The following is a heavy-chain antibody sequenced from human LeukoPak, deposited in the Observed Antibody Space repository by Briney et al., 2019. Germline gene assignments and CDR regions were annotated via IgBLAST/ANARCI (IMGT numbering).Heavy chain of an antibody. V-gene: IGHV4-39*01. CDR3: ARGHSQLRLRYYYDSSGYYRNYYFDY. Sequence: SETLSLTCTVSGGSISSSSYYWGWIRQPPGKGLEWIGSIYYSGSTYCNPSLKSRVTISVDTSKNQFSLKLSSVTAADTAVYYCARGHSQLRLRYYYDSSGYYRNYYFDYWGQGTLVTVSS. CDR1: GGSISSSSYY. J-gene: IGHJ4*02. D-gene: IGHD3-22*01. CDR2: IYYSGST.